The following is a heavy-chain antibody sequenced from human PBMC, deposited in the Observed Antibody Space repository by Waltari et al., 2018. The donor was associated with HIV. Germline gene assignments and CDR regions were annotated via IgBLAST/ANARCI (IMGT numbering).Heavy chain of an antibody. V-gene: IGHV4-38-2*02. CDR3: ARGYYGSGSYGPCNWFDP. D-gene: IGHD3-10*01. J-gene: IGHJ5*02. CDR2: IYHRGST. Sequence: QVQLQESGPGLVKPSETLSLTCTVSGYSISSGYYWGWIRQPPGKGLEWIGSIYHRGSTYYNPSLKSRVTISVDTSKNQFSLKLSSVTAADTAVYYCARGYYGSGSYGPCNWFDPWGQGTLVTVSS. CDR1: GYSISSGYY.